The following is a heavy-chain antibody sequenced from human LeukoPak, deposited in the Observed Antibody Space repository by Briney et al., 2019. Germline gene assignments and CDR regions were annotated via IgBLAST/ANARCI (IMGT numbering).Heavy chain of an antibody. CDR2: IYYSGST. J-gene: IGHJ6*03. Sequence: SETLSLTCTVSGGSISSYYWSWIRQPPGKGLEWIGNIYYSGSTNYNPSLKSRVTISVDTSKNQFSLKLSSVTAADTAVYYCARGVALATEDYYYYYMDVWGKGTTVTVSS. D-gene: IGHD5-24*01. V-gene: IGHV4-59*01. CDR1: GGSISSYY. CDR3: ARGVALATEDYYYYYMDV.